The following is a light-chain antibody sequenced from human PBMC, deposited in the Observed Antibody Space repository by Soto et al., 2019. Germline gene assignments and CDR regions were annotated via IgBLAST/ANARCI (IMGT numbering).Light chain of an antibody. CDR3: SSYTSSSTPADV. V-gene: IGLV2-14*01. Sequence: QSALTQPASVSGSPGQSITISCTGTSSDVGGYNYVSWYQQHPGKAPKLMIYDVSNRPSGVSNRFSGSKSGNTASLTISGRQAEDDADYYCSSYTSSSTPADVFGTGTKVTVL. CDR1: SSDVGGYNY. J-gene: IGLJ1*01. CDR2: DVS.